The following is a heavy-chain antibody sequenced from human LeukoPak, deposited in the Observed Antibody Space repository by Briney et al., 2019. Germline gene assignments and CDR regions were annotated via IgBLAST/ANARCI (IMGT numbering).Heavy chain of an antibody. J-gene: IGHJ4*02. D-gene: IGHD6-13*01. CDR2: ISGSGGST. CDR3: AKDYSSSWYRSYFDY. CDR1: GFTFSSYA. Sequence: GGSLRLSCAASGFTFSSYAMSWVRQAPGKGLEWVSAISGSGGSTYYADSGKGRFTISRDNSKNTLYLQMNSLRAEDTAVYYCAKDYSSSWYRSYFDYWGQGTLVTVSS. V-gene: IGHV3-23*01.